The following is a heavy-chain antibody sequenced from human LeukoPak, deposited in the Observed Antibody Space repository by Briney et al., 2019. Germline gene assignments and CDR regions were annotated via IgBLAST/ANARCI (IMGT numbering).Heavy chain of an antibody. J-gene: IGHJ6*04. V-gene: IGHV3-48*01. Sequence: GGSLRLSCAASGFTFSSYSMNWVRQAPGKGLEWVSYISSSSSTKYYADPVRGRFTISRDNSKNTLYLQMNSLRAEDTAVYYCARGSDIVVVVAATVAGMDVWGKGTTVTVSS. CDR2: ISSSSSTK. CDR3: ARGSDIVVVVAATVAGMDV. D-gene: IGHD2-15*01. CDR1: GFTFSSYS.